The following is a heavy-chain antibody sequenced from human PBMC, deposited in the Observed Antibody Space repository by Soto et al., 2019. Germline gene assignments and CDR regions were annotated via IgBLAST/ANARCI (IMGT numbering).Heavy chain of an antibody. V-gene: IGHV1-69*01. CDR3: AHARDYDILTGYYNVPYYFDY. CDR2: IFPIFGTA. CDR1: GGTFSSYA. J-gene: IGHJ4*02. D-gene: IGHD3-9*01. Sequence: QVQLVQSGAEVKKPGSSVKVSCKASGGTFSSYAISWVRQAPGQGLEWMGGIFPIFGTANYAQKFQGRVTITADESTSTAYMELSSLRSEDTAVYYCAHARDYDILTGYYNVPYYFDYWGQGTLVTVSS.